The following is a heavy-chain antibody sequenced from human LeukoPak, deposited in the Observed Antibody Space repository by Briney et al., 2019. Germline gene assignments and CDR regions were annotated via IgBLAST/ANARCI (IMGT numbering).Heavy chain of an antibody. CDR1: GGSISSSSYY. J-gene: IGHJ4*02. V-gene: IGHV4-39*01. CDR2: IYYSGST. Sequence: SETLSLTCTVSGGSISSSSYYWGWIRQPPGKGLEWIGSIYYSGSTYYNPPLKSRVTISVDTSKNQFSLKLSSVTAADTAVYYCARHPGRLFDYWGQGTLVTVSS. CDR3: ARHPGRLFDY.